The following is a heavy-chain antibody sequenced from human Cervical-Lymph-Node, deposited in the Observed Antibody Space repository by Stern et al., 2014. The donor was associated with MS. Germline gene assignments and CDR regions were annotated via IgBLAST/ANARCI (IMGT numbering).Heavy chain of an antibody. CDR2: VNANGGSA. CDR1: GYTFIRYY. V-gene: IGHV1-46*01. CDR3: ATLYDSSGNYGMEV. D-gene: IGHD5/OR15-5a*01. Sequence: VQLVESGAQVKKPGASVKVSCKGSGYTFIRYYIHWVRQAPGQGLEWMGVVNANGGSASYAQKFQGRVTMDSDTSTSTVSMELSSLRSEDTAVYYCATLYDSSGNYGMEVWGQGTTVIVSS. J-gene: IGHJ6*02.